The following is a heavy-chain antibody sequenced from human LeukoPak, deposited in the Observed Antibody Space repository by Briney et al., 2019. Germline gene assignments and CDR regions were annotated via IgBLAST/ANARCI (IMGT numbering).Heavy chain of an antibody. CDR3: AKDGAGVDSSLVAYYMDV. CDR1: GFTFSSYS. CDR2: ISSSSSYI. Sequence: GGSLRLSCAASGFTFSSYSMNWVRQAPGKGLEWVSSISSSSSYIYYADSVKGRFTISRDNSKNTLYLQMNSLRAEDTAVYYCAKDGAGVDSSLVAYYMDVWGKGTTVTVSS. V-gene: IGHV3-21*04. D-gene: IGHD6-13*01. J-gene: IGHJ6*03.